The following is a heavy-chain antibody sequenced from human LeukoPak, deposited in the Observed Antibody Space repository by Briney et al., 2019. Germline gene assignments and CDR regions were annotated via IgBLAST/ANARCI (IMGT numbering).Heavy chain of an antibody. CDR1: GYTFTSYG. CDR2: ISAYNGNT. D-gene: IGHD3-10*01. J-gene: IGHJ5*02. Sequence: GASVRVSCKASGYTFTSYGISWVRQAPGQGLEWMGWISAYNGNTNYAQKLQGRVTMTTDTSTSTAYMELRSLRSDDTAVYYCARDFNYGSGSYYLTWGQGTLVTVSS. V-gene: IGHV1-18*01. CDR3: ARDFNYGSGSYYLT.